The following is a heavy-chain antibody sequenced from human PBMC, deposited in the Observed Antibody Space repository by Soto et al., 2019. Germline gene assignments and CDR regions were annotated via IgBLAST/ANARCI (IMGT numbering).Heavy chain of an antibody. J-gene: IGHJ5*02. D-gene: IGHD2-2*01. CDR3: ARDRLTIVLVPAAGVFNWFDP. Sequence: GGSLRLSCAASGFTFSSYAMHWVRQAPGKGLEWVAVISYDGSNKYYADSVKGRFTISRDNSKNTLYLQMNSLRAEDTAVYYCARDRLTIVLVPAAGVFNWFDPWGQGTLVTVSS. V-gene: IGHV3-30-3*01. CDR2: ISYDGSNK. CDR1: GFTFSSYA.